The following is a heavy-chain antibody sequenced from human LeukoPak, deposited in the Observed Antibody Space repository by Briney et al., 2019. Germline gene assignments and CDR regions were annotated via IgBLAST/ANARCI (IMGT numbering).Heavy chain of an antibody. D-gene: IGHD6-13*01. V-gene: IGHV3-7*01. J-gene: IGHJ4*02. CDR3: AIDTSAERGQQLAN. CDR2: VKKVGNEK. CDR1: GYIRSRYW. Sequence: RSGGTLRLSCAASGYIRSRYWMTCVRKATWKGLEGVANVKKVGNEKYYVDSVKGRFTISKDNARKLLYLQMNSLRAEDTAVYYCAIDTSAERGQQLANWGQGTLVTVSS.